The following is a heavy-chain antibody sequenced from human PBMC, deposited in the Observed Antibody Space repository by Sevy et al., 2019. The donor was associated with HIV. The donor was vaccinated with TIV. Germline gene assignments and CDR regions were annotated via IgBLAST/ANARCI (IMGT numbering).Heavy chain of an antibody. CDR3: ARGIVVVPAAIRGIYYYYYGMDV. Sequence: ASVKVSCKASGYTFTGYYMHWVRQAPGQGLEWMGWINPNSGGTNYAQKFQGRVTMTRDTSISTAYMELRRLTSDDTAVYYCARGIVVVPAAIRGIYYYYYGMDVWGQGTTVTVSS. J-gene: IGHJ6*02. V-gene: IGHV1-2*02. CDR2: INPNSGGT. D-gene: IGHD2-2*02. CDR1: GYTFTGYY.